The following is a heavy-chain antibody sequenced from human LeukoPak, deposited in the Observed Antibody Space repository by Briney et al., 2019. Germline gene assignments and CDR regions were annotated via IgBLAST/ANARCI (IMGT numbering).Heavy chain of an antibody. V-gene: IGHV1-69*01. CDR3: ARGTLNWNDGGAYLYHYGLDV. Sequence: SVKVSCKASGGTFRSHAINWVRQAPGQGLEWMGGNIPMFGTANYAQNFQGRVTITADDSTTTAYMQLSGLRSDDAAVYYCARGTLNWNDGGAYLYHYGLDVWGQGTTVSVSS. CDR1: GGTFRSHA. CDR2: NIPMFGTA. J-gene: IGHJ6*02. D-gene: IGHD1-20*01.